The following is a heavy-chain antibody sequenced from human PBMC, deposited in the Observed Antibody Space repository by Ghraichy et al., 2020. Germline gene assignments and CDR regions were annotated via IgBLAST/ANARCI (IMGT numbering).Heavy chain of an antibody. J-gene: IGHJ6*02. CDR2: ISTSSSHI. D-gene: IGHD3-16*01. V-gene: IGHV3-21*01. CDR3: AKNGAYGDATLPGGFEYDYYEYGMDV. Sequence: GGSLRLSCAASGFTFFDFGMNWVRQAPGKGLEWVSFISTSSSHIYYADSLKGRFTISRDNAKNTLYLQMDSLRAEDTAVFYCAKNGAYGDATLPGGFEYDYYEYGMDVWGQGTTVTVSS. CDR1: GFTFFDFG.